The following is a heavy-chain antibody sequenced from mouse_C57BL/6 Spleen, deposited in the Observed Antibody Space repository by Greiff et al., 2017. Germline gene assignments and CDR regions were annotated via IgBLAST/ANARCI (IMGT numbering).Heavy chain of an antibody. CDR3: ARDWAGTGFDY. D-gene: IGHD4-1*01. CDR2: ISYDGSN. Sequence: DVKLQESGPGLVKPSQSLSLTCSVTGYSITSGYYWNWIRQFPGNKLEWMGYISYDGSNNYNPSLKNRISITRDTSKNQFFLKLNSVTTEDTATDYCARDWAGTGFDYWGQGTTLTVSS. V-gene: IGHV3-6*01. J-gene: IGHJ2*01. CDR1: GYSITSGYY.